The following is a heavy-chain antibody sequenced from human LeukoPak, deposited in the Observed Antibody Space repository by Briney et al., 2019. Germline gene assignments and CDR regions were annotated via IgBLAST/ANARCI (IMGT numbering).Heavy chain of an antibody. J-gene: IGHJ5*02. CDR3: ARGPYCSSTSCPGDWFDP. Sequence: SETLSLTCIVSGGSISSYYWSWIRQPPGKGLEWIGYIYYSGSTNYNPSLKSRVTISVDTSKNQFSLKLSSVTAAGTAVYYCARGPYCSSTSCPGDWFDPWGQGTLVTVSS. V-gene: IGHV4-59*01. D-gene: IGHD2-2*01. CDR1: GGSISSYY. CDR2: IYYSGST.